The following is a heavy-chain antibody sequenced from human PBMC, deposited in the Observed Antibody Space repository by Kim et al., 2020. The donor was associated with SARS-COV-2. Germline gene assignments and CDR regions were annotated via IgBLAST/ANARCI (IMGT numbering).Heavy chain of an antibody. CDR2: INHSGST. D-gene: IGHD5-12*01. CDR1: GGSFSGYY. J-gene: IGHJ6*02. Sequence: SETLSLTCAVYGGSFSGYYWSWIRQPPGKGLEWIGEINHSGSTNYNPSLKSRVTISVDTSKNQFSLKLSSVTAADTAVYYCARRPWLQLRGTYYYYYGMDVWGQGTTVTVSS. V-gene: IGHV4-34*01. CDR3: ARRPWLQLRGTYYYYYGMDV.